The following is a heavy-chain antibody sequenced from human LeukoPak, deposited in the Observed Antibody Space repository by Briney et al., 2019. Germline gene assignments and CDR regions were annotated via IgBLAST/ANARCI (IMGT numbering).Heavy chain of an antibody. CDR1: GYTFTAYY. CDR3: ARDYYDSSGFGAFDI. CDR2: INPNSGGT. Sequence: ASVKVSCKASGYTFTAYYMHWVRQAPGQGLEWLGWINPNSGGTNYAQKFQGRVTMTRDTSISTAYMGLSRLRSDDTAVYYCARDYYDSSGFGAFDIWGQGTMVTVSS. D-gene: IGHD3-22*01. V-gene: IGHV1-2*02. J-gene: IGHJ3*02.